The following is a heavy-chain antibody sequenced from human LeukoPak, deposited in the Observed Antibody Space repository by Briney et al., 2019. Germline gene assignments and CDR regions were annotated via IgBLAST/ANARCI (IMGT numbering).Heavy chain of an antibody. CDR3: AREAMVQGVTAGMDV. Sequence: GGSLRLSCTASGFTFSSYWIHWVRQTPGKELVWVSRIKTDGSSTSYADSVRGRFTISRDNAKNTLYLQMNSLRAGDTAVYYCAREAMVQGVTAGMDVWGQGTTVTVSS. J-gene: IGHJ6*02. D-gene: IGHD3-10*01. V-gene: IGHV3-74*01. CDR1: GFTFSSYW. CDR2: IKTDGSST.